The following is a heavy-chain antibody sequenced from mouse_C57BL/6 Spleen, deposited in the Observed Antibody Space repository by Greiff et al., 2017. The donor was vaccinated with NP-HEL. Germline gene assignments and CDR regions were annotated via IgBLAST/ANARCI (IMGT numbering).Heavy chain of an antibody. CDR1: GYTFTSYW. CDR2: INPSNGGT. J-gene: IGHJ2*01. D-gene: IGHD2-1*01. Sequence: VQLQQSGTELVKPGASVKLSCKASGYTFTSYWMHWVKQRPGQGLEWIGNINPSNGGTNYNEKFKSKATLTVDKSSSTAYMQLSSLTSEDSAVYYWAREGYYVNYFDYWGQGTTLTVSS. V-gene: IGHV1-53*01. CDR3: AREGYYVNYFDY.